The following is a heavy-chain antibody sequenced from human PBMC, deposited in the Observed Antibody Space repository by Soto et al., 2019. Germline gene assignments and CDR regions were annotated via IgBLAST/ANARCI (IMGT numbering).Heavy chain of an antibody. CDR1: GFTFSSYA. Sequence: EVQLLESGGGLVQPGGSLRLSCAASGFTFSSYAMSWVRQAPGKGLEWVSAISGSGGSTYYADSVKGRFTISRDNSKKTLYLQMNTLRAEDTAVYYCAKDRGDVVVPAVPYYYYGMDVWGQGTTVTVSS. CDR2: ISGSGGST. D-gene: IGHD2-2*01. CDR3: AKDRGDVVVPAVPYYYYGMDV. V-gene: IGHV3-23*01. J-gene: IGHJ6*02.